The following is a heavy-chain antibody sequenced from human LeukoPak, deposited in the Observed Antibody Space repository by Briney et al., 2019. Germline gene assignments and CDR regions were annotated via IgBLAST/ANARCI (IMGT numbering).Heavy chain of an antibody. Sequence: GSSVKVSCKASGGTFSSYAISWVRQAPGQGLEWMGRIIPIPGIANYAQKFQGRVTITADKSTSTAYMELSSLRSEDTAVYYCARDSSSWTRGDYWGQGTLVTVSS. CDR1: GGTFSSYA. CDR2: IIPIPGIA. J-gene: IGHJ4*02. D-gene: IGHD6-13*01. V-gene: IGHV1-69*04. CDR3: ARDSSSWTRGDY.